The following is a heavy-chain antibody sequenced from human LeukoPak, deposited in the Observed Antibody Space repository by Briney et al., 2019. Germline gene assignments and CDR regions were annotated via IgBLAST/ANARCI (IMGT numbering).Heavy chain of an antibody. J-gene: IGHJ4*02. V-gene: IGHV3-7*01. CDR1: GFTFSTAR. CDR3: AWYSRSSEAY. Sequence: PGGSLRLSCAASGFTFSTARMSWVRLAPGRGLEWVANIKQDGSEKNYVDSVKGRFTISRDNAKDLLYLQMNSLRVEDTAMYYCAWYSRSSEAYWGQGTLVTVSS. CDR2: IKQDGSEK. D-gene: IGHD6-6*01.